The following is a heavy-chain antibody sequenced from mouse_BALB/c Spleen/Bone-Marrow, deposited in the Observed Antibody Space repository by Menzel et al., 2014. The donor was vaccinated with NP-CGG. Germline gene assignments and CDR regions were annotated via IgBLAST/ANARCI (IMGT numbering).Heavy chain of an antibody. CDR3: ARHAYYDQTEVSFVY. D-gene: IGHD2-4*01. CDR1: GFTFSNYG. Sequence: EVQRVESGGGLVKSGGSLKLSCAASGFTFSNYGMSWVRQTPEKRLEWVATISGGGSXTFYSDSMKGRFTISRDNAKNNLYLQLSSLRSEDTALYYCARHAYYDQTEVSFVYWGQGTLVTVSA. J-gene: IGHJ3*01. CDR2: ISGGGSXT. V-gene: IGHV5-9-2*01.